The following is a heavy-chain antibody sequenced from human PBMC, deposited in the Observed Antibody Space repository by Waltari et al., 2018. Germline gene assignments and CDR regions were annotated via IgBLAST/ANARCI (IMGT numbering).Heavy chain of an antibody. CDR3: ARGGIWWPNAFDI. V-gene: IGHV4-34*01. Sequence: QVQLQQWGAGLLKPSDTLSLTCAVYGGSFSGYYWSWIRQLPGKGPEWIGEINHSGSTNDNPSLKSRVTISVDTSKNQFSLKLSSVTAAETAVYYCARGGIWWPNAFDIWGQGTMVTVSS. CDR1: GGSFSGYY. D-gene: IGHD5-12*01. J-gene: IGHJ3*02. CDR2: INHSGST.